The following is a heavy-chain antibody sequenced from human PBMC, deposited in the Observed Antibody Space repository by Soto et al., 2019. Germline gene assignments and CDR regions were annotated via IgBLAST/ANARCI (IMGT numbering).Heavy chain of an antibody. D-gene: IGHD3-16*01. CDR3: ARASWAPRSNDGFDI. CDR2: VSGYNSKT. CDR1: GYTFSAHG. Sequence: QVQLVQSGAQLKKPGASVQVSCKTSGYTFSAHGISWVRQAPVQGLEWMVCVSGYNSKTTSAQKFQDRLTVTTDTSTATAYMELGSLRSDDTARYYCARASWAPRSNDGFDIWGQGTMVTVSS. V-gene: IGHV1-18*04. J-gene: IGHJ3*02.